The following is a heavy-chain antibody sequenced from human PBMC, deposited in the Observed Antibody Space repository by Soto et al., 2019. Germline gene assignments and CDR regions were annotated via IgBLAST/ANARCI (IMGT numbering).Heavy chain of an antibody. CDR1: GGTFSSYT. D-gene: IGHD4-17*01. CDR2: IIPILGIA. Sequence: GASVKVSCKASGGTFSSYTISWVRQAPGQGLEWMGRIIPILGIANYAQKFQGRVTITADKSTSTAYMELSSLRSEDTAVYYCARETTVTTMPYYFDYWGQGTLVTVS. J-gene: IGHJ4*02. V-gene: IGHV1-69*02. CDR3: ARETTVTTMPYYFDY.